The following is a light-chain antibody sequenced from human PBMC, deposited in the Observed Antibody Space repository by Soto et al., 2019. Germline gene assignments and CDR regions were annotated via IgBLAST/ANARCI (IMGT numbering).Light chain of an antibody. CDR1: QSVGSN. Sequence: EIVMTQSLAALSVSKGERATLSCMALQSVGSNLAWYQQKPGLAPRLLIYGASTRATGFPARFSGSGSGTDFTLTISSLQSEDFAVYSCQQYNNWPWTFGQGTNVDVK. J-gene: IGKJ1*01. V-gene: IGKV3-15*01. CDR2: GAS. CDR3: QQYNNWPWT.